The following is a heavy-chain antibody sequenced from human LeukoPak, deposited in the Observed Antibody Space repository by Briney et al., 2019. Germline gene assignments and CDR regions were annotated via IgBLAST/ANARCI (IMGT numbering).Heavy chain of an antibody. CDR1: GGSFSGYY. V-gene: IGHV4-34*01. CDR2: INHSGST. CDR3: ARARAHLKYYYDSSGYYYFDY. D-gene: IGHD3-22*01. J-gene: IGHJ4*02. Sequence: SETLSLTCAVYGGSFSGYYWSWIRQPPGKGLEWIGEINHSGSTNYNPFLKSRVTISVDTSKNQFSLKLSSVTAADTAVYYCARARAHLKYYYDSSGYYYFDYWGQGTLVTVSS.